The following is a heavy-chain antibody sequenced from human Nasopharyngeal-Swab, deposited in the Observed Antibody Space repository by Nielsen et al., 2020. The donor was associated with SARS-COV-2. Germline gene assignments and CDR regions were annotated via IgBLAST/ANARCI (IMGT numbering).Heavy chain of an antibody. CDR2: IYYSGST. D-gene: IGHD6-19*01. V-gene: IGHV4-59*01. CDR3: ARDRAWDSSGWDYYYGMDV. J-gene: IGHJ6*02. Sequence: WIRQPPGKRPEWIGYIYYSGSTNYSPSLKSRVTISVDTSKNQFSLKLSSVTAADTAVYYCARDRAWDSSGWDYYYGMDVWGQGTTVTVSS.